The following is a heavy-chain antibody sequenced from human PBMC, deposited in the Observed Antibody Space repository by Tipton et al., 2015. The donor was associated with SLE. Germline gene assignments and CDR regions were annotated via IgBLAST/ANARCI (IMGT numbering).Heavy chain of an antibody. CDR1: GGYINSGTYY. CDR2: ISTSGSA. J-gene: IGHJ2*01. D-gene: IGHD1-26*01. CDR3: AREVVGYFDL. V-gene: IGHV4-61*09. Sequence: TLSLTCTVSGGYINSGTYYWSWIRQPAGKGPEWIGYISTSGSAKYNPSLNSRVSISVDTSKNQLSLKLNSVTAADTAIYFCAREVVGYFDLWGRGTLVTVSA.